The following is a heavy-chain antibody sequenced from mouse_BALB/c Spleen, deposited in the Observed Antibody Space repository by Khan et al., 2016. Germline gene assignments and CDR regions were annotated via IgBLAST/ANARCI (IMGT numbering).Heavy chain of an antibody. CDR1: GFTFNTNA. CDR3: LRDFYYYGRGGCFDF. CDR2: IRSKSNNSAT. D-gene: IGHD1-1*01. V-gene: IGHV10S3*01. J-gene: IGHJ1*01. Sequence: EVQLVESGGGLVQPKGSLKLSCAASGFTFNTNAMNWVRQAPGKGLEWVARIRSKSNNSATYYADSVKDRFTISRDDSQSILYLQMQNLQTEDTAMYYCLRDFYYYGRGGCFDFWGAGATVTVSS.